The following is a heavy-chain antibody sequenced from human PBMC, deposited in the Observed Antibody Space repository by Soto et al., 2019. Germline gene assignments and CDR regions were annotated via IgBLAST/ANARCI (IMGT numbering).Heavy chain of an antibody. Sequence: QLQMQESGPGLVKPSETLSLTCTVSGGSVSITTYYWGWVRQPPGKGLEWIGSIYYSGSTYYNPSLKSRLTISRGTSENQFSLKLSSVSAADPAVYYCARHGQLYNSGWYLNWFDPWGQGTLVTVSS. CDR2: IYYSGST. V-gene: IGHV4-39*01. D-gene: IGHD6-19*01. J-gene: IGHJ5*02. CDR3: ARHGQLYNSGWYLNWFDP. CDR1: GGSVSITTYY.